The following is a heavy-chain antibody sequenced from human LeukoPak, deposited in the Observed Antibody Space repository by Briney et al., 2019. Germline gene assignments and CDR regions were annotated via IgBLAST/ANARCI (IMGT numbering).Heavy chain of an antibody. V-gene: IGHV3-23*01. CDR1: GFTFSSYA. D-gene: IGHD3-10*01. CDR2: ICGSGGST. CDR3: AKANRYYYGSGLGS. Sequence: GGSLRLSCAASGFTFSSYAMSGLREAPGKGLEGVSAICGSGGSTYYADSVTGRHTICKDHSHSTLYLQMNSLRAEDTAVYYCAKANRYYYGSGLGSWGQGTLVTVSS. J-gene: IGHJ5*02.